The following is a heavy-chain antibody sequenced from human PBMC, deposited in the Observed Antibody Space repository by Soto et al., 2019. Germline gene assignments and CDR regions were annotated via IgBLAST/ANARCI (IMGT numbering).Heavy chain of an antibody. CDR3: ARSSHKESWFDP. D-gene: IGHD6-13*01. J-gene: IGHJ5*02. CDR1: NGSISNYY. V-gene: IGHV4-4*07. Sequence: QVQLQESGPGLVKPSETLSLSCTVSNGSISNYYWNWIRRPAGKGLEWIGRVYSSGSASYNPSLRSRVTMSVDTSKNQFSLKLNSVTAADTTVYYCARSSHKESWFDPWGQGTLVTVSS. CDR2: VYSSGSA.